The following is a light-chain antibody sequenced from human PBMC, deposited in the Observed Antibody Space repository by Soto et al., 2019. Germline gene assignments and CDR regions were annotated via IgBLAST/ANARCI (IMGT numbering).Light chain of an antibody. CDR2: GAS. CDR1: QSVSNNY. V-gene: IGKV3-20*01. Sequence: EIVLTQSPGTLSSSPGERATLSCRASQSVSNNYLAWYQQKPGQAPRLLIYGASSRATGIPDRFSGSGSETDFTLTISRLEPEDFAVFYCHQYDGAPHTFGQGTKVDIK. CDR3: HQYDGAPHT. J-gene: IGKJ2*01.